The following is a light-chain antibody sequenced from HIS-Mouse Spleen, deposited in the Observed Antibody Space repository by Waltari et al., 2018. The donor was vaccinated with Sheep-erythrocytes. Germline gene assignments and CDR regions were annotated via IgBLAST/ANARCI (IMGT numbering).Light chain of an antibody. CDR3: CSYAGSYNHV. CDR1: SSDVGGYNY. CDR2: DVS. J-gene: IGLJ1*01. Sequence: QSALTQPRSVSGSPGQSVTIPCTGPSSDVGGYNYFSWYQQHPGKAPKLMIYDVSKRPSGVPDRFSGSKSGNTASLTISGLQAEDEADYYCCSYAGSYNHVFATGTKVTVL. V-gene: IGLV2-11*01.